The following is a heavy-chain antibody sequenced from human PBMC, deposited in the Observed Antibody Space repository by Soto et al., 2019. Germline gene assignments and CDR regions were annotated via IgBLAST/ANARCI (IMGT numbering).Heavy chain of an antibody. V-gene: IGHV1-18*01. J-gene: IGHJ1*01. CDR1: GYTFTSHG. CDR3: ARERDGSSWSSAECLQH. Sequence: ASVKVSCKASGYTFTSHGISWVRQAPGQGLEWMGWISAYNGNTNYAQNLQGRVTMTTDTSTSTAHMELRNLRSDDTAVYYCARERDGSSWSSAECLQHWGQGTLVTVSS. CDR2: ISAYNGNT. D-gene: IGHD6-13*01.